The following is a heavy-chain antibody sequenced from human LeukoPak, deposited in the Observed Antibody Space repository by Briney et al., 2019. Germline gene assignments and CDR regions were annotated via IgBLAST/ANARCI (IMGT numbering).Heavy chain of an antibody. CDR1: GLTFSNAW. Sequence: GGSLRLFCAASGLTFSNAWMSWVRQAPGKGLEWVGRIKSKTDGGTTDYAAPVKGRFTISRDDSKNTLYLQMNSLKTEDTAVYYCTTRLRYFDWTIYDFDYWGQGTLVTVSS. CDR3: TTRLRYFDWTIYDFDY. CDR2: IKSKTDGGTT. V-gene: IGHV3-15*01. D-gene: IGHD3-9*01. J-gene: IGHJ4*02.